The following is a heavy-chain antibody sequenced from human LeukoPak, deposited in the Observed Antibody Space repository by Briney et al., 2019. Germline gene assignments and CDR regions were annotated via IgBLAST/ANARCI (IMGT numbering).Heavy chain of an antibody. Sequence: GGSLRLSCAASGFTFSSYAMHWVRQAPGKGLEWVAVISYDGSNKYYADSVKGRFTISRDNSKNTLYLQMNSLRAEDTAVYYCATWLLVWGQGTMVTVSS. CDR1: GFTFSSYA. V-gene: IGHV3-30-3*01. CDR3: ATWLLV. CDR2: ISYDGSNK. D-gene: IGHD3-9*01. J-gene: IGHJ3*01.